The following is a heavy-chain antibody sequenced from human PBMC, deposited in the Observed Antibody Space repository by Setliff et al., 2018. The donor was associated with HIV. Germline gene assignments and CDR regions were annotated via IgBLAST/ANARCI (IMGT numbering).Heavy chain of an antibody. Sequence: SETLSLTCTVSGGSIRSSSYYWGWIRQPPGKGLEWIGSIYYNGNTYYNPSLKSRVTISVDTSKNQFSLKLSSVTAADTAVYYCARLTTVTNYYYYYMDVWGKGTTVTVSS. CDR1: GGSIRSSSYY. J-gene: IGHJ6*03. CDR2: IYYNGNT. D-gene: IGHD4-4*01. CDR3: ARLTTVTNYYYYYMDV. V-gene: IGHV4-39*01.